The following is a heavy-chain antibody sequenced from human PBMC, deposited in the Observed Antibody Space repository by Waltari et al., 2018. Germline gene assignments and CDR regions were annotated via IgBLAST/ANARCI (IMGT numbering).Heavy chain of an antibody. CDR1: GVTFSYYS. J-gene: IGHJ5*02. CDR2: ITSAGSYA. D-gene: IGHD1-26*01. V-gene: IGHV3-21*02. Sequence: EVQLVESGGGLVTPGGSLRLACAGTGVTFSYYSRSGVRQAPGKGLERVSSITSAGSYAYYGDSVKGRFTISRDNAQNSLSLQMHSLRVEDSAIYYCARVNSGTPNWFDPWGQGTLVSVSS. CDR3: ARVNSGTPNWFDP.